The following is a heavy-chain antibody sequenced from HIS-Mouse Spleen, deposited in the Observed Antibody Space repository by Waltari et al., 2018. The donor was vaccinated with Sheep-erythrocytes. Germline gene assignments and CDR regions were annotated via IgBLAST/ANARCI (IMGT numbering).Heavy chain of an antibody. CDR1: GYSFTSYW. J-gene: IGHJ3*02. V-gene: IGHV5-51*03. D-gene: IGHD3-3*01. CDR2: ICPGYANT. Sequence: EVQLVQSGAEVKKPGESLKISCKGSGYSFTSYWIGWVRQMPGKDLEWMGTICPGYANTSVSPSFQGQGTISAEKSISTAYLQWSSLKASDTAMYYCARRTYYDFWSGYYTDAFDIWGQGTMVTVSS. CDR3: ARRTYYDFWSGYYTDAFDI.